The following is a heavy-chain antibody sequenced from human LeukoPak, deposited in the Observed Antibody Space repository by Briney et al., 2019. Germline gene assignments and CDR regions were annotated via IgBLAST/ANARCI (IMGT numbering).Heavy chain of an antibody. CDR2: ISYDGSNK. CDR3: ARDPAAMGAFDI. CDR1: GFTFSSYA. D-gene: IGHD2-2*01. V-gene: IGHV3-30-3*01. Sequence: GGSLRLSCAASGFTFSSYAMHWVRQAPGKGLEWVAVISYDGSNKYYADSVKGRFTISRDNSKNTLYLQMNSLRAEDTAVYYCARDPAAMGAFDIWGQGTMVTVSS. J-gene: IGHJ3*02.